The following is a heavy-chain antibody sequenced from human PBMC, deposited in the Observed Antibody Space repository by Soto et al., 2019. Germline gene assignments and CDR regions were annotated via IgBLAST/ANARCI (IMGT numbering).Heavy chain of an antibody. V-gene: IGHV3-33*01. CDR2: VWYDGSNK. J-gene: IGHJ4*02. CDR1: GFTFSSYG. D-gene: IGHD3-22*01. CDR3: VRDDTYYDSSGYPNPFDY. Sequence: QVQLVESGGGVVQPGRSLRLSCAASGFTFSSYGMHWVRQAPGKGLEWVAVVWYDGSNKYYADSVKGRFTISRDNSKNTLYLQMNSLRAEDTAVYYCVRDDTYYDSSGYPNPFDYWGQGTLVTVSS.